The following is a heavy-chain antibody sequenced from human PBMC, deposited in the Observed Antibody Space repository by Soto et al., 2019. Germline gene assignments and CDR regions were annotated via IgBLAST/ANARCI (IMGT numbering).Heavy chain of an antibody. V-gene: IGHV3-30*04. D-gene: IGHD7-27*01. CDR2: ISYDGSNK. Sequence: GGSLRLSCAASGFTFSSYAMHWVRPAPGKGLEWVAVISYDGSNKYYADSVKGRFTISRDNSKNTLYLQMNRLRAEDTAVYYCARDPGDHGDDWGQGTLVTVSS. J-gene: IGHJ4*02. CDR3: ARDPGDHGDD. CDR1: GFTFSSYA.